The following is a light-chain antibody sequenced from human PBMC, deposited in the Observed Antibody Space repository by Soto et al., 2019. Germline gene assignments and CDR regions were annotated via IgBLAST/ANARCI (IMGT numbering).Light chain of an antibody. J-gene: IGLJ1*01. CDR3: SSYTSSSKDV. CDR1: SSDVGGYNY. V-gene: IGLV2-14*01. Sequence: QSALTQPASVSGSPGQSITISCTGTSSDVGGYNYVSWYQQHPGKAPKPMIYEVSNRPSGVSNRFSGSKSGNTASLTISGLQAVDEADYYCSSYTSSSKDVFGTGTKVTVL. CDR2: EVS.